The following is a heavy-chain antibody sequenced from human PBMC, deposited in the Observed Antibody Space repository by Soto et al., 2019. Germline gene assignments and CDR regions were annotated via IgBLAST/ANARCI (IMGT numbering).Heavy chain of an antibody. J-gene: IGHJ5*02. D-gene: IGHD5-18*01. CDR1: GFTFSSYG. Sequence: PGGSLRLSCAASGFTFSSYGMHWVRQAPGKGLEWVAVISYDGSNKYYADSVKGRFTISRDNSKNTLYLQMNSLRAEDTAVYYCAKDQYTAMPIPWFDPWGQGTLVTVSS. CDR3: AKDQYTAMPIPWFDP. V-gene: IGHV3-30*18. CDR2: ISYDGSNK.